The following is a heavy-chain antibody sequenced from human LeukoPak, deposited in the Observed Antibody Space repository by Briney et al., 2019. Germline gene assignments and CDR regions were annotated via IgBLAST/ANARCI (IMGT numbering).Heavy chain of an antibody. CDR2: FDPEDGET. D-gene: IGHD2-21*01. CDR1: GYTLTELS. CDR3: AKWNLFVNGASDI. Sequence: GASVKVSCRVYGYTLTELSMHWVRQAPGKGLEWVGGFDPEDGETIYAQKFPGRVTITEDTSTDTASMELTSLTSEDTAVYYCAKWNLFVNGASDIWGQGTMVTVSS. V-gene: IGHV1-24*01. J-gene: IGHJ3*02.